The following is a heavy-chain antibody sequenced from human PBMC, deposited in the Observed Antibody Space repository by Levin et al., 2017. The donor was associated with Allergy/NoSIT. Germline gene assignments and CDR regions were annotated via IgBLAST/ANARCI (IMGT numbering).Heavy chain of an antibody. V-gene: IGHV1-2*02. D-gene: IGHD3-9*01. CDR1: GYTFTGYY. J-gene: IGHJ5*02. Sequence: RASVKVSCKPSGYTFTGYYLHWVRQAPGQGLEWLGWINPNSGDTNYARKFQGRVSMTRDTSISKAYMDLSSLRSDDKPVYYCARGPRSYDIVTCHLGPWGQGSLVTVS. CDR3: ARGPRSYDIVTCHLGP. CDR2: INPNSGDT.